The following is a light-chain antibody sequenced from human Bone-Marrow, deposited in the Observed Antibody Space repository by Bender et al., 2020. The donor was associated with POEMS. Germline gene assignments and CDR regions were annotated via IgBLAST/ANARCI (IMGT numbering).Light chain of an antibody. CDR2: GDF. J-gene: IGLJ3*02. CDR1: TNDVGTYNR. Sequence: QSALTQPASVSASPGRSITISCTGTTNDVGTYNRVSWYQQNPGKAPKVIIYGDFRRPSGISTRFSGSKSGNTASLTISGLQPEDEASYYCCSYAGSGTWVFGGGTKVTVL. V-gene: IGLV2-23*01. CDR3: CSYAGSGTWV.